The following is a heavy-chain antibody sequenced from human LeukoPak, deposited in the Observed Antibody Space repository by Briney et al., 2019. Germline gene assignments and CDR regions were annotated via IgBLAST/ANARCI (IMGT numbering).Heavy chain of an antibody. CDR2: ISAYHGNT. CDR3: ARRGSGSLQPDWFDP. Sequence: ASVAVSCKASGYTFTSYGISRVRQAPGQGLEWMGWISAYHGNTNYAQKLQGRVTMTTDTSTSTAYMELRSLRSDDTAVYYCARRGSGSLQPDWFDPWGQGTLVTVSS. V-gene: IGHV1-18*01. D-gene: IGHD3-10*01. J-gene: IGHJ5*02. CDR1: GYTFTSYG.